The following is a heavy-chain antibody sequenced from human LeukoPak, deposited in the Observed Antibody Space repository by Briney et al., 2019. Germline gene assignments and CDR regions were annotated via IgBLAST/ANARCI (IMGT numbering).Heavy chain of an antibody. V-gene: IGHV4-39*01. CDR3: VSPRGFSYGYFDY. CDR1: GGSISSSSAY. J-gene: IGHJ4*02. D-gene: IGHD5-18*01. CDR2: ICYSKNT. Sequence: SETLSLTCTVSGGSISSSSAYWGWIRQPPGKGLEWIGSICYSKNTYYNPSLKSRVTISADTSKNQFSLTLGSVSATDTAVYYCVSPRGFSYGYFDYWGQGTLVTVSS.